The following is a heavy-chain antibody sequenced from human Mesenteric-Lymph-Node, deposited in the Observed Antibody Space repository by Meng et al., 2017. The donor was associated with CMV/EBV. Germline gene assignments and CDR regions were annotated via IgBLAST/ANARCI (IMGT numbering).Heavy chain of an antibody. J-gene: IGHJ6*02. CDR2: LNSDGIST. CDR1: FSFSSYW. D-gene: IGHD4-17*01. V-gene: IGHV3-74*01. CDR3: ATIYGDYVPYYYYGMDV. Sequence: FSFSSYWMHWVRQAPGQWLVWVSRLNSDGISTSYADSVTGRFTISRDNAKNTLYLQMNSLRAEDTAVYYCATIYGDYVPYYYYGMDVWGQGTTVTVSS.